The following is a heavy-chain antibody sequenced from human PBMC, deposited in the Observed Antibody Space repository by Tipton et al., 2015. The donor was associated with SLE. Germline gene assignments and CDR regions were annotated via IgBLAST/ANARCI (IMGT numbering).Heavy chain of an antibody. CDR2: INHRGTT. CDR3: ARLSVSGYDDSFDY. D-gene: IGHD5-12*01. V-gene: IGHV4-34*01. Sequence: TLSLTCAVYGGSFSGYFWGWYRQPPGKGLAWVGEINHRGTTNYNPSLKSRVAISVDTSKNQLSLRLSSVTAADTAVYYCARLSVSGYDDSFDYWGQGTLVTVSS. CDR1: GGSFSGYF. J-gene: IGHJ4*02.